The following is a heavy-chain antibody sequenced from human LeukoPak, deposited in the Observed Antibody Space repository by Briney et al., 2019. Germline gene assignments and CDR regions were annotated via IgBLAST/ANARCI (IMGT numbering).Heavy chain of an antibody. CDR3: ARHQAQYCSSTSCALNWFDP. D-gene: IGHD2-2*01. V-gene: IGHV4-39*01. CDR2: INHSGST. Sequence: SETLSLTCTVSGGSISSSSYYWSWIRQPPGKGQEWIGEINHSGSTNYNPSLKSRVTISVDTSKNQFSLKLSSVTAADTAVYYCARHQAQYCSSTSCALNWFDPWGQGTLVTVSS. J-gene: IGHJ5*02. CDR1: GGSISSSSYY.